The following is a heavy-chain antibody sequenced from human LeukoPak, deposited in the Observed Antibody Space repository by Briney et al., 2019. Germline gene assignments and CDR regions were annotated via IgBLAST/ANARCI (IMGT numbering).Heavy chain of an antibody. J-gene: IGHJ6*02. CDR1: GFTFDDYA. CDR2: ISWNSGSI. V-gene: IGHV3-9*01. Sequence: PGGSLRLSCAVFGFTFDDYAMHWVRQAPGKGLEWVSGISWNSGSIAYADSVKGRFAISRDNSKNTLYLQMNSLRAEDTAVYYCARDSSGNPRAAYYYYYGMDVWGQGTTVTVSS. D-gene: IGHD6-19*01. CDR3: ARDSSGNPRAAYYYYYGMDV.